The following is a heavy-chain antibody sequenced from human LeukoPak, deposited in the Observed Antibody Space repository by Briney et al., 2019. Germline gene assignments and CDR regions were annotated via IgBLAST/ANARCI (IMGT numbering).Heavy chain of an antibody. CDR1: GATFGNYA. CDR3: ARSYSSSWNWFDP. D-gene: IGHD6-13*01. V-gene: IGHV1-69*06. J-gene: IGHJ5*02. CDR2: IIPMSGTA. Sequence: SAKVSCKASGATFGNYAITWVRQAPGQGLEWMGRIIPMSGTASYAQKFQGRVTITADRSTSTAYMEVSSLRSEDTAVYYCARSYSSSWNWFDPWGQGTLVTVSS.